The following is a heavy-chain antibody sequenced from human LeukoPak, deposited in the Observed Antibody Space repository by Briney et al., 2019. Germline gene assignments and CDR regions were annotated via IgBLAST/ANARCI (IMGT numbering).Heavy chain of an antibody. D-gene: IGHD2-15*01. Sequence: ASVKVTCKASGYTFTGYYMHWVRQPHGQGLEWMGWINPNSGGTNYAQKFQARVTMTRDTSISTDYMELSRLRSDDTAVYYFVRQGGHYYYNLDVWGKGTTVTVSS. CDR3: VRQGGHYYYNLDV. CDR1: GYTFTGYY. V-gene: IGHV1-2*02. CDR2: INPNSGGT. J-gene: IGHJ6*03.